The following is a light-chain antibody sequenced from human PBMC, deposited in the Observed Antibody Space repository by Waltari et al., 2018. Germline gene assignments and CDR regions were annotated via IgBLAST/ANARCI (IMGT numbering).Light chain of an antibody. CDR2: DVS. CDR1: SSDIGSYHY. J-gene: IGLJ1*01. CDR3: SSFAGSNTYI. Sequence: QAALTQPPSVSGSPGQSVTISCTGTSSDIGSYHYVSWYHQHPGKAPKLMIYDVSKQPSGVSDRFSGSKSGNTASLTISGLQAEDEADFYCSSFAGSNTYIFGTGTRLTVL. V-gene: IGLV2-11*01.